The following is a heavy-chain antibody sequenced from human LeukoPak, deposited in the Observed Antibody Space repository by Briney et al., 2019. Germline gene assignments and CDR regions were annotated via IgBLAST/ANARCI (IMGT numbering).Heavy chain of an antibody. CDR1: GFTFSSYS. V-gene: IGHV3-30*03. Sequence: GGSLRLSCAASGFTFSSYSMNWVRQAPGKGLEWVAVISFDVTNKYYADSVKGRFTISRDNSKNTLYLQMNSLRPEDTAMYYCARVDRDYDSSGYTFDYWGQGTLVTVSS. CDR2: ISFDVTNK. D-gene: IGHD3-22*01. CDR3: ARVDRDYDSSGYTFDY. J-gene: IGHJ4*02.